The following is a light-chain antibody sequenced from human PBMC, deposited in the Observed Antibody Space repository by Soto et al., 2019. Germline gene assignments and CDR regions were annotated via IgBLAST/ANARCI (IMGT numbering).Light chain of an antibody. CDR2: EVR. J-gene: IGLJ7*01. CDR1: SSDIGSFSY. V-gene: IGLV2-14*01. CDR3: SSYTTSSSYV. Sequence: QSVLTQPASVSGSPGQSITISCTGASSDIGSFSYVSWYQQHPGKAPKLLIYEVRKRPSGVSNRFSGSKSGNTASLTISGLLAEDEADYYCSSYTTSSSYVFGSGTQLTVL.